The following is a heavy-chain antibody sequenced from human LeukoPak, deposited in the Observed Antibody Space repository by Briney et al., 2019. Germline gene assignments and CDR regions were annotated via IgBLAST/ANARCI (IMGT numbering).Heavy chain of an antibody. J-gene: IGHJ5*02. D-gene: IGHD6-13*01. CDR3: ARDLAATENWFDP. Sequence: ASVKVSCKASGYTFTTYNINWVRQAPGQGLEWMGWISGYNGNTNYAQKFQGRVTMTRDTSISTAYMELSRLRSDDTAVYYCARDLAATENWFDPWGQGTLVTVSS. CDR1: GYTFTTYN. CDR2: ISGYNGNT. V-gene: IGHV1-18*01.